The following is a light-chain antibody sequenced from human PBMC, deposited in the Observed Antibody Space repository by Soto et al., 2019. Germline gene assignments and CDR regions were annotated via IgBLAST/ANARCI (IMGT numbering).Light chain of an antibody. V-gene: IGKV3-11*01. CDR3: QQRYTWPLT. CDR1: QSVSAS. Sequence: EIVLTQSAATLSLSPGERATLSCRASQSVSASLVWYQLKPGQAPRLLIYDASSRATGIPARFSGSGSGTDFTLTIISLEPEDLAVYYCQQRYTWPLTFGGGTKVEIE. CDR2: DAS. J-gene: IGKJ4*01.